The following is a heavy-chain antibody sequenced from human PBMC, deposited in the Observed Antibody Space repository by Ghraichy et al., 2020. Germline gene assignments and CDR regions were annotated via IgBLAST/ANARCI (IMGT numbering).Heavy chain of an antibody. D-gene: IGHD1-26*01. CDR3: AKDKRGSYFVSFDY. CDR2: ISWNSGSI. J-gene: IGHJ4*02. V-gene: IGHV3-9*01. CDR1: GFTFDDYA. Sequence: LRLSCAASGFTFDDYAMHWVRQAPGKGLEWVSGISWNSGSIGYADSVKGRFTISRDNAKNSLYLQMNSLRAEDTALYYCAKDKRGSYFVSFDYWGQGTLVTVSS.